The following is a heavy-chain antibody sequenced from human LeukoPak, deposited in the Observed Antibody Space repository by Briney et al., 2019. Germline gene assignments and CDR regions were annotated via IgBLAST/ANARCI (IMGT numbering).Heavy chain of an antibody. CDR1: GGSFSGYY. CDR3: ARGEYSSSPEYYYYMDV. Sequence: SETLSLTCAVYGGSFSGYYWSWIRQPPGKGLEWIGEINHSGSTNYNPSLKSRVTISVDTSKNQFSLKLSSVTAADTAVYYCARGEYSSSPEYYYYMDVWGKGTTVTVSS. V-gene: IGHV4-34*01. CDR2: INHSGST. J-gene: IGHJ6*03. D-gene: IGHD6-6*01.